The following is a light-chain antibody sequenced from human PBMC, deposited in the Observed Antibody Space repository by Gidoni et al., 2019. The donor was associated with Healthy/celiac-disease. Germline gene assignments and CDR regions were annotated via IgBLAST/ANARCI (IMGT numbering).Light chain of an antibody. CDR2: GAS. V-gene: IGKV3-20*01. CDR1: QSVSSSY. Sequence: EMVLTQSAGTLSLSPGSRATLSCRASQSVSSSYLAWYQQKPGQAPRLLIYGASSRATGIPDKFSGSWFGTGFVLTISRPEPEDLRVYYCQQDGSSPEAFGQGTKVEIK. J-gene: IGKJ1*01. CDR3: QQDGSSPEA.